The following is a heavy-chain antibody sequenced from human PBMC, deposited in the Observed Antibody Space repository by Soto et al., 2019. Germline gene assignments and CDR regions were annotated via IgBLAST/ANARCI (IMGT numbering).Heavy chain of an antibody. V-gene: IGHV3-23*01. Sequence: PGGSLRLSCAASGFTFNYYAISWVRQAPGKGLEWVSAIRGTGGSTYYADSAKGRFTISRDNSKNTLYLQMNSLRAEDTAVYYCAIGEWLSTSYFNFWGKGTLVTVSS. D-gene: IGHD3-3*01. CDR1: GFTFNYYA. CDR3: AIGEWLSTSYFNF. CDR2: IRGTGGST. J-gene: IGHJ4*02.